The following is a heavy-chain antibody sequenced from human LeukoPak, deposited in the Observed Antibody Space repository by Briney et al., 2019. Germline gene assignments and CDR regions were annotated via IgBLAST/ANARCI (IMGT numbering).Heavy chain of an antibody. V-gene: IGHV4-59*08. CDR2: IYYSGST. Sequence: PSETLSLTCTVSGGSISSYYWSWIRQPPGKGLEWIGYIYYSGSTNYNPSLKSRVTISVDTSKNQFSLKLSSVTAADTAVYYCARKKWDTARDYFDYWGQGTLVTVSS. J-gene: IGHJ4*02. CDR1: GGSISSYY. CDR3: ARKKWDTARDYFDY. D-gene: IGHD5-18*01.